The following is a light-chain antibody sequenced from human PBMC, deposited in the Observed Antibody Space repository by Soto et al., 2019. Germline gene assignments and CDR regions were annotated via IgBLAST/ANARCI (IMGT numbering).Light chain of an antibody. CDR3: QQSYSTPRT. CDR1: QSIRNY. CDR2: AAS. V-gene: IGKV1-39*01. Sequence: DIQMTQTTSSLSASVGDGVTITCRATQSIRNYLNWYQQKPGEAPNLLIYAASTLQSGVPSRFSGSGSGTDFTLTISSLQPEDFATYYCQQSYSTPRTFGGGTMV. J-gene: IGKJ4*01.